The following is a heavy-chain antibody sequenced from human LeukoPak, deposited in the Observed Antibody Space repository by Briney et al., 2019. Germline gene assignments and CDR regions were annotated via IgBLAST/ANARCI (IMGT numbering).Heavy chain of an antibody. CDR3: ARWVTFGGVIVNDF. CDR1: GFTFSTYN. CDR2: ISSSSYI. J-gene: IGHJ4*02. D-gene: IGHD3-16*02. Sequence: PGGSLRLSCAASGFTFSTYNMNWVRQAPGKGLEWVSSISSSSYIYYADSVKGRFTISRDNAKNSLYLQMNSLRAEDTAVYYCARWVTFGGVIVNDFWGQGTLVTVSS. V-gene: IGHV3-21*01.